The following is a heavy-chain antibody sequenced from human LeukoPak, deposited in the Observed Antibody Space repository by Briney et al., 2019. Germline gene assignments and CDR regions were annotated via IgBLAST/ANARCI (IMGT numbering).Heavy chain of an antibody. J-gene: IGHJ4*02. D-gene: IGHD3-22*01. V-gene: IGHV4-59*01. Sequence: SETLSLTCTVSGGSISNYYWSWIRQPPGKGLEWIGFIYDSGGTNYNPSLKSRVTISVDTSKNQFSLKLSSVTAADTAVYYCAREGGGRYYFDSSGYYRYFDYWGQGTLVTVSS. CDR3: AREGGGRYYFDSSGYYRYFDY. CDR1: GGSISNYY. CDR2: IYDSGGT.